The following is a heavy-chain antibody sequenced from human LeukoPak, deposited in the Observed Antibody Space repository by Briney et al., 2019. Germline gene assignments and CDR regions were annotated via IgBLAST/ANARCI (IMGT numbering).Heavy chain of an antibody. D-gene: IGHD2-2*01. CDR3: ARAVGPNQLPPWGDAFDI. V-gene: IGHV1-2*02. CDR2: INPNSGGT. CDR1: GYTFTGYY. Sequence: ASGKVSCKASGYTFTGYYMHWVRQAPGQGLEWMGWINPNSGGTKYAQKFQGRVTMTRDTSISTAYVELSRLRSDDTAVYYCARAVGPNQLPPWGDAFDIWGQGTMVTVSS. J-gene: IGHJ3*02.